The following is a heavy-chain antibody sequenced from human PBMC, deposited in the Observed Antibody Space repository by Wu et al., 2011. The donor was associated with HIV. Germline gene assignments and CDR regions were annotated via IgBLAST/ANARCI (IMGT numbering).Heavy chain of an antibody. J-gene: IGHJ4*02. CDR2: ISAYNGDT. D-gene: IGHD5-18*01. CDR3: ARSTGIQLWAKHLDY. Sequence: QVQLVQPGAEVKKPGASVKVSCKASGYTFTSYGISWVRQAPGQGLEWMGWISAYNGDTNYAQKLQGRVTMTTDTSTSTAYMELRSLRSDDTAVYYCARSTGIQLWAKHLDYWGQGTLVTVSS. V-gene: IGHV1-18*01. CDR1: GYTFTSYG.